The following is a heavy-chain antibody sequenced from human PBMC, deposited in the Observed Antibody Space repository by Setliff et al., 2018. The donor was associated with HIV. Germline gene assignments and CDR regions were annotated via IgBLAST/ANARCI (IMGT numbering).Heavy chain of an antibody. Sequence: PGGSLRLSCAASGLTDTYNYMSWVRQAPGKGLEWVSVIYAGGSTYYADSVKGRFTISRDNSKNTLYLQMNSLRAEDTAVYYCARATYSSSWYKGLGAFDIWGQGTMVTVSS. CDR3: ARATYSSSWYKGLGAFDI. CDR2: IYAGGST. CDR1: GLTDTYNY. D-gene: IGHD6-13*01. V-gene: IGHV3-53*01. J-gene: IGHJ3*02.